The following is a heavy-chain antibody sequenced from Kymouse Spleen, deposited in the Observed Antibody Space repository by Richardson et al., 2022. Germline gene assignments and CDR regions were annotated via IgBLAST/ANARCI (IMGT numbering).Heavy chain of an antibody. D-gene: IGHD1-26*01. CDR3: ASKYKWELSFDY. V-gene: IGHV4-34*01. J-gene: IGHJ4*02. CDR1: GGSFSGYY. Sequence: QVQLQQWGAGLLKPSETLSLTCAVYGGSFSGYYWSWIRQPPGKGLEWIGEINHSGSTNYNPSLKSRVTISVDTSKNQFSLKLSSVTAADTAVYYCASKYKWELSFDYWGQGTLVTVSS. CDR2: INHSGST.